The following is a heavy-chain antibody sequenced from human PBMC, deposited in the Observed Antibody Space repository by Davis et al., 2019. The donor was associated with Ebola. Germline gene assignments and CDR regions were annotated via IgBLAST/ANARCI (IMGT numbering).Heavy chain of an antibody. CDR3: ARGEYSSSFAHRYYYYYGMDV. Sequence: ASVKVSCKASGYTFTGYYMHWVRQAPGQGLEWMGWINPNSGGTNYAQKFQGRVTMTRDTSISTAYMELSRLRSDDTAVYYCARGEYSSSFAHRYYYYYGMDVWGQGTTVTVSS. CDR2: INPNSGGT. V-gene: IGHV1-2*02. J-gene: IGHJ6*02. D-gene: IGHD6-6*01. CDR1: GYTFTGYY.